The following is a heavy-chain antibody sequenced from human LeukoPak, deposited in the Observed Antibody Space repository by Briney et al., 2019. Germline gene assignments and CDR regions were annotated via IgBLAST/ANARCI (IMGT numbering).Heavy chain of an antibody. V-gene: IGHV1-2*02. D-gene: IGHD6-6*01. J-gene: IGHJ2*01. Sequence: GASVKVSCKASGYTFTGYYMHWVRQAPGQGLEWMGWINPNSGGTNYAQKFQGRVTMTRDTSISTAYMELSRLRSDDPAVYYCARDYGAARLYWYYDLWGRGTLVTVSS. CDR2: INPNSGGT. CDR1: GYTFTGYY. CDR3: ARDYGAARLYWYYDL.